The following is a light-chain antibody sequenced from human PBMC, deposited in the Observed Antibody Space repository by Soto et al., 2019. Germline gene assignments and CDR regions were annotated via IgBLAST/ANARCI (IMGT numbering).Light chain of an antibody. V-gene: IGKV1-39*01. CDR2: DAS. CDR1: QSISTY. J-gene: IGKJ2*01. CDR3: QQCSRTPYT. Sequence: DIQMTQSPSSLSASVGDRVTITCRASQSISTYLSWLQQIPGKAPKLLIYDASSLQSGVPSRFSGSGSGTEFALTIPSLQPEDFATYYCQQCSRTPYTFGQGSLLEI.